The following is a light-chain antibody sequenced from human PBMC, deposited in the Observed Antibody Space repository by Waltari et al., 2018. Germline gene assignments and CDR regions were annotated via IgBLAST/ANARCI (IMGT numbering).Light chain of an antibody. CDR2: END. Sequence: QSVLTQPPSVSAASGQQVTISCPGNSPNIVNPSVSWYQQFPGTAPKLLIYENDKRPSGIPGRFSGSKSGTSATLDIHGLQTGDEADYYCGTWDSRMSVAVLGGGTKVTVL. V-gene: IGLV1-51*01. CDR1: SPNIVNPS. CDR3: GTWDSRMSVAV. J-gene: IGLJ2*01.